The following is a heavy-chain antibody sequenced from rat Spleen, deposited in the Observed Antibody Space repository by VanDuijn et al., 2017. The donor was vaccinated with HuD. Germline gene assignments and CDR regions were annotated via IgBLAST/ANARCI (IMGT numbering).Heavy chain of an antibody. CDR3: ARLGDWFAY. CDR1: GFSLTSYS. CDR2: IWSGGNT. Sequence: QVQLMESGPGLVQPSETLSLTCTVSGFSLTSYSVHWVRQPPGKGLEWMAVIWSGGNTDYNSPFKSRLSISRDTSKSQVFLKVNSLKTEDTGIYYCARLGDWFAYWGQGTLVTVSS. D-gene: IGHD4-3*01. V-gene: IGHV2-45*01. J-gene: IGHJ3*01.